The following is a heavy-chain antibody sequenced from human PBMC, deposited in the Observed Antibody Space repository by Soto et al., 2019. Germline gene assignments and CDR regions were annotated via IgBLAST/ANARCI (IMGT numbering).Heavy chain of an antibody. CDR1: GFTFSSYE. J-gene: IGHJ6*02. CDR3: ATNYYSSSGYYFSRYSFSYPMDV. D-gene: IGHD3-22*01. V-gene: IGHV3-48*03. Sequence: GGSLRLSCAASGFTFSSYEMNWVRQAPGKGLEWVSYISSSGSTIYYADSVKGRFTISRDNAKNSLYLQMNSLRAEDTAVYYFATNYYSSSGYYFSRYSFSYPMDVWGPGTTVTVSS. CDR2: ISSSGSTI.